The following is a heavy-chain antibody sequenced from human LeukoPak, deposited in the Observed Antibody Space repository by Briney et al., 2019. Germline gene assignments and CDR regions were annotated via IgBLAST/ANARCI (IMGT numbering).Heavy chain of an antibody. CDR1: GFTFSSYS. J-gene: IGHJ3*02. CDR2: ISSSSSYT. Sequence: GGSLRLSCAASGFTFSSYSMNWVRQAPGKGLEWVSSISSSSSYTYYADSVKGRFTISRDNAKNSLYLQMNSLRAEDTAVYYCASAIAARETDAFDIWGQGTMVTVSS. CDR3: ASAIAARETDAFDI. V-gene: IGHV3-21*04. D-gene: IGHD6-6*01.